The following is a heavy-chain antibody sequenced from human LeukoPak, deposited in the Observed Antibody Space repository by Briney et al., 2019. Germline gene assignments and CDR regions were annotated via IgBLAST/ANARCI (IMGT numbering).Heavy chain of an antibody. Sequence: SETLSLTCTVSGYSISNGYYWGWIRQPPGKGLECIAYIYYSDSTNYKPSLKSRVTVSVGTSKNQFSLKLSSVTAADTAVYYCARTTEGYCRGRSCYSYYYYMDVWGKGTTVTVSS. J-gene: IGHJ6*03. CDR3: ARTTEGYCRGRSCYSYYYYMDV. D-gene: IGHD2-15*01. V-gene: IGHV4-61*01. CDR1: GYSISNGYY. CDR2: IYYSDST.